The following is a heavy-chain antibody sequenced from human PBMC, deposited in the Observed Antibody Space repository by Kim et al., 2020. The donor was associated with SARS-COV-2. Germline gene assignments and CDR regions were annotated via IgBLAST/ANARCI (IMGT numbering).Heavy chain of an antibody. Sequence: SETLSLTCTVSVGSISSYYWSWIRQPPGKGLEWIGYIYYRGSTNYNPSLKSRVTISIDTSKSQFSLKLSSVTAADTAVYYCASQGYYDFSGQVGYFDLWGRGTLVTVSS. CDR3: ASQGYYDFSGQVGYFDL. J-gene: IGHJ2*01. CDR1: VGSISSYY. V-gene: IGHV4-59*13. CDR2: IYYRGST. D-gene: IGHD3-22*01.